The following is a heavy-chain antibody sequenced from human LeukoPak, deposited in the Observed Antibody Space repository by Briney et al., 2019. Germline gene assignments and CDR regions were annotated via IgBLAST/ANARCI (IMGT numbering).Heavy chain of an antibody. J-gene: IGHJ4*02. Sequence: SETLSLTCTVSGGSISSGSYYWRWIRQPAGKGLEWIGRIYTSGSTNYNPSLKSRVTISVDTSKNQFSLKLSSVTAADTAVYFCARGDNWNEDFDYWGQGTLVTVSS. CDR3: ARGDNWNEDFDY. V-gene: IGHV4-61*02. CDR2: IYTSGST. CDR1: GGSISSGSYY. D-gene: IGHD1-1*01.